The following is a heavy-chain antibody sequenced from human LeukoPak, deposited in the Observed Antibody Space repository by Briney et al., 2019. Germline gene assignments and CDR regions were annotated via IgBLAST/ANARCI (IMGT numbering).Heavy chain of an antibody. CDR3: ARDFWSGYYAGY. D-gene: IGHD3-3*01. V-gene: IGHV3-30*02. CDR1: GLTFSNYG. J-gene: IGHJ4*02. CDR2: SRSDAKGE. Sequence: PGGSLRLSCAASGLTFSNYGMHWVRQAQGKGLEWVAFSRSDAKGEYYADSVKGRFTISRDNSKNTLYLQMNSLRPDDTALYYCARDFWSGYYAGYWGRGALVTVSS.